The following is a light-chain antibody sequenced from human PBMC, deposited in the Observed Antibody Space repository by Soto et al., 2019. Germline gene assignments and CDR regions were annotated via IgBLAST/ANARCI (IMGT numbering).Light chain of an antibody. CDR2: AAS. CDR3: QQSCSSPCT. Sequence: EIVLTQSPATLSLSPGERATLSCRASQSVSSYLAWYQQKPGKAPRLLIYAASNMHTGIPSRFSGSESGTDFTLSISSLQPEDFAIYYCQQSCSSPCTFGQGTKLEIK. J-gene: IGKJ2*01. CDR1: QSVSSY. V-gene: IGKV3-11*01.